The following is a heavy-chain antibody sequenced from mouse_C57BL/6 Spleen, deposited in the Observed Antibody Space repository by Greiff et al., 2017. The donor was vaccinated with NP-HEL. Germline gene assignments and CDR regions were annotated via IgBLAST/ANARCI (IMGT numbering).Heavy chain of an antibody. J-gene: IGHJ2*01. V-gene: IGHV5-17*01. Sequence: DVRLVESGGGLVKPGGSLKLSCAASGFTFSDYGMHWVRQAPEKGLEWVAYISSGSSTIYYADTVKGRFTISRDNAKNTLFLQMTSLRSEDTAMYYCANELGDYWGQGTTLTVSS. D-gene: IGHD4-1*01. CDR3: ANELGDY. CDR1: GFTFSDYG. CDR2: ISSGSSTI.